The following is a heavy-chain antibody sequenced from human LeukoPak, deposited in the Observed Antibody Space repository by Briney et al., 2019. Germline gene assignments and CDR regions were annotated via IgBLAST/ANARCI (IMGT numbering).Heavy chain of an antibody. CDR3: ASPPQFGDYWYFDY. Sequence: ASVKVSCKASGYDFTSYGLTWVRQAPGQGLEWMGRIIPILGIANYAQKFQGRVTITADKSTSTAYMELSSLRSEDTAVYYCASPPQFGDYWYFDYWGQGTLVTVSS. CDR1: GYDFTSYG. V-gene: IGHV1-69*04. CDR2: IIPILGIA. D-gene: IGHD4-17*01. J-gene: IGHJ4*02.